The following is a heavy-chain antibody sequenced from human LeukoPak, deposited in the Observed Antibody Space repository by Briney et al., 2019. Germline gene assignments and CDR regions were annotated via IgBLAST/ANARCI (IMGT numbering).Heavy chain of an antibody. CDR2: HSASGGRT. J-gene: IGHJ4*02. V-gene: IGHV3-23*01. CDR1: GFTFNSCW. D-gene: IGHD6-13*01. Sequence: GGSLRLSCVVSGFTFNSCWMNWVRQAPGKGLEWVSTHSASGGRTYYADSVKGRFTISKDNSKNMLYLQLNSLRADDTAVYYCARHVDSSWAGCDFWGQGTLVTVSS. CDR3: ARHVDSSWAGCDF.